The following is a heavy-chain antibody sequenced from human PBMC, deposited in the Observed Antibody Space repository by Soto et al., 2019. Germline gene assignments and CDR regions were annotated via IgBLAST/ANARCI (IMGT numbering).Heavy chain of an antibody. CDR2: ISWNSGSI. J-gene: IGHJ4*02. CDR1: GFTFDDYA. CDR3: AKDGYCSGGSCPYYFDY. Sequence: GGSLRLSCAASGFTFDDYAMHWVRQAPGKGLEWVSGISWNSGSIGYADSVKGRFTISRDNAKNSLYLQMNSLRAEDTALYYCAKDGYCSGGSCPYYFDYWGQGTLVTVSS. V-gene: IGHV3-9*01. D-gene: IGHD2-15*01.